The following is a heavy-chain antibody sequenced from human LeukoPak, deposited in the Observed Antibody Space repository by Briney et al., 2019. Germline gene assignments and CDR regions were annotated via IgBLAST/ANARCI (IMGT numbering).Heavy chain of an antibody. CDR3: ASVRYCSSTSCLSRGAFDI. D-gene: IGHD2-2*01. CDR2: INQDVSER. CDR1: GFTFSSYW. V-gene: IGHV3-7*02. Sequence: GGSLTLSCAASGFTFSSYWMTWVRKAPWKGLELVANINQDVSERYYVDSVKGLFTRFKNNANNSLNLQMNSLRAEDAAVYYCASVRYCSSTSCLSRGAFDIWGQGTMVTVSS. J-gene: IGHJ3*02.